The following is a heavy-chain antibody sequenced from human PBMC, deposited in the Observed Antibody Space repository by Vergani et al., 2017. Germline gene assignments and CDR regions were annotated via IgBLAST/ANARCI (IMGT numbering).Heavy chain of an antibody. Sequence: QVQLVQSGAEVKKPGSSVKVSCRASGGTFSSYAISWVRQAPGQGLEWMGGIIPIFGTANYAQKFQGRVTITADESTSTAYMELSSLRPEDTAVYYCARDYCSSTSCYTRWFDPWGQGTLVTVSS. V-gene: IGHV1-69*01. J-gene: IGHJ5*02. CDR3: ARDYCSSTSCYTRWFDP. CDR1: GGTFSSYA. D-gene: IGHD2-2*02. CDR2: IIPIFGTA.